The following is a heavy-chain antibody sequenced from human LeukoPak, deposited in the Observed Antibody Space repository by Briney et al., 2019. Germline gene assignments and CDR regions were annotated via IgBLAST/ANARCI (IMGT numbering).Heavy chain of an antibody. D-gene: IGHD1-20*01. CDR1: GYTFTDDG. CDR3: ARSPSYNWNPGGPNWFDP. CDR2: ISPYNGNT. Sequence: GASVKVSCKASGYTFTDDGISWVRQAPGQGLEWMGWISPYNGNTKYADKVLGRVTMSTDISTTTAYMELRGLRSDDTAVYYCARSPSYNWNPGGPNWFDPWGQGTLVTVSS. V-gene: IGHV1-18*01. J-gene: IGHJ5*02.